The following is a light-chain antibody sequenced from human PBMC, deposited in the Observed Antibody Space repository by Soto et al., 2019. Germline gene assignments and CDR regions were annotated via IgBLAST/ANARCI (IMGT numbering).Light chain of an antibody. CDR2: AAS. CDR1: QGISSY. Sequence: AIRMTQSPSSLSASTGDRVTITCRASQGISSYLACYQQKPGKAPKLLIYAASTLQSGVPSRFSGSGSGTDFNLTISCLQSEDFANYYGQQYYSYPLTFGGGTKVEIK. V-gene: IGKV1-8*01. CDR3: QQYYSYPLT. J-gene: IGKJ4*01.